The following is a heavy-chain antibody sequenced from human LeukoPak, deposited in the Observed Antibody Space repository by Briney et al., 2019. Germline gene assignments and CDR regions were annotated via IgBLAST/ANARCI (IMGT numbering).Heavy chain of an antibody. V-gene: IGHV1-46*01. CDR2: INPSGGST. CDR3: ARGGGLVGATGAY. D-gene: IGHD1-26*01. J-gene: IGHJ4*02. CDR1: GYTFTSYD. Sequence: ASVKVSCKASGYTFTSYDINWVRQAPGQGLEWMGIINPSGGSTSYAQKFQGRVTMTRDTSTSTVYMELSSLRSEDTAVYYCARGGGLVGATGAYWGQGTVVTVSS.